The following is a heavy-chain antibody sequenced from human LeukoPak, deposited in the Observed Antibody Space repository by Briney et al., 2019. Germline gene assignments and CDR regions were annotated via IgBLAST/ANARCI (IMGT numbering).Heavy chain of an antibody. Sequence: PGGSLRLSCAASGFTFSSYAMHWVRQAPGKGLEYVSAISSNGGSTYYANSVKGGFTISRDNSKNTLYLQMGSLRAEDMAVYYCARARMDAGPDDYWGQGTLVTVSS. V-gene: IGHV3-64*01. CDR2: ISSNGGST. CDR3: ARARMDAGPDDY. D-gene: IGHD1-14*01. CDR1: GFTFSSYA. J-gene: IGHJ4*02.